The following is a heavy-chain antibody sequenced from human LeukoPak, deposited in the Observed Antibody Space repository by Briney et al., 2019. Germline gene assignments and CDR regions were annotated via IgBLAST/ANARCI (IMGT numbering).Heavy chain of an antibody. V-gene: IGHV3-23*01. CDR3: AKVARSKTTVTTYFDY. D-gene: IGHD4-11*01. CDR1: GFTFSSYA. Sequence: GGSLRLSCAASGFTFSSYAMSWVRQAPGKGLEWVSAISGSGGSTYYADSVKGRVTISRDNSKNTLYLQMNSLRDEDTAVYYCAKVARSKTTVTTYFDYWGQGTLVTVSS. CDR2: ISGSGGST. J-gene: IGHJ4*02.